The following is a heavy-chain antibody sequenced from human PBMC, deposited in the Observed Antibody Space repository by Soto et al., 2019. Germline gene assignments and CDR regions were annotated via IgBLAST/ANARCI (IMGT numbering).Heavy chain of an antibody. D-gene: IGHD1-26*01. J-gene: IGHJ3*02. CDR3: ARDLGGSYWAAKERDAFDI. V-gene: IGHV3-7*05. CDR2: IKQDGSEK. Sequence: GGSLRLSCAASGFTFSSYWMSWVRQAPGKGLEWVANIKQDGSEKYYVDSVKGRFTISRDNAKNSLYLQRNSLRAEDTAVYYCARDLGGSYWAAKERDAFDIWGQGTMVTVSS. CDR1: GFTFSSYW.